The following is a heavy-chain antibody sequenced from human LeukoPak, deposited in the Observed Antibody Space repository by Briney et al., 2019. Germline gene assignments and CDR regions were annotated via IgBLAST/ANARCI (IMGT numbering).Heavy chain of an antibody. D-gene: IGHD3-22*01. CDR1: GYSFTSYW. Sequence: GESLKISCKGSGYSFTSYWIGWVRQMPGKGLEWMGIIYPGDSDTRYSPSFQGQVTISADKSISTAYLQWSSLKASDTAMYYCATLYYYDSSGYYYEGYFDYWGQGTLVTVSS. CDR2: IYPGDSDT. J-gene: IGHJ4*02. V-gene: IGHV5-51*01. CDR3: ATLYYYDSSGYYYEGYFDY.